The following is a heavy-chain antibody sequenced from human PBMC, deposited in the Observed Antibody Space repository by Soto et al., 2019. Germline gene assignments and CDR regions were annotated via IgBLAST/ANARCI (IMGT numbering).Heavy chain of an antibody. J-gene: IGHJ4*02. CDR2: INGGDSDT. CDR1: GYILSNYC. V-gene: IGHV5-51*01. D-gene: IGHD6-19*01. Sequence: EYLNISFNGSGYILSNYCVAWVLQMPWKGLQWMPIINGGDSDTRYSPSFQVQVTVSADKSIGTAYLQWKSLKASETAIYYCARPDSNGWYQDWGQGTPVTVSS. CDR3: ARPDSNGWYQD.